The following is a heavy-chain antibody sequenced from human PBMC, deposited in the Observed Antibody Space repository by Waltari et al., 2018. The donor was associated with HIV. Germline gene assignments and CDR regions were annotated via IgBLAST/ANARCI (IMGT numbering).Heavy chain of an antibody. Sequence: EVQLVQSGAEVKKPGESLKISCKGSGYSFTSYWIGWVRQMPGKGLEWMGIIYPGDSDTRYSPSFQGQVTISADKSISTAYLQWSSLKASDTAMYYCARHQNGSSGYYYVPYDAFDIWGQGTMVTVSS. D-gene: IGHD3-22*01. V-gene: IGHV5-51*01. CDR1: GYSFTSYW. J-gene: IGHJ3*02. CDR3: ARHQNGSSGYYYVPYDAFDI. CDR2: IYPGDSDT.